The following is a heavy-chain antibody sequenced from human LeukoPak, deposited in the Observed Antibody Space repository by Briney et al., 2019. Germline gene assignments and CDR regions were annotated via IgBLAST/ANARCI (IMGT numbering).Heavy chain of an antibody. CDR2: IYYSGST. V-gene: IGHV4-59*12. J-gene: IGHJ6*02. CDR1: GGSISSYY. Sequence: PSETLSLTCTVSGGSISSYYWSWIRQPPGKGLEWIGYIYYSGSTNYNPSLKSRVTISVDTSKNQFSLQLNSVTPEDTAVYYCARVLSGYGTYYGMDVWGQGTTVTVSS. CDR3: ARVLSGYGTYYGMDV. D-gene: IGHD5-12*01.